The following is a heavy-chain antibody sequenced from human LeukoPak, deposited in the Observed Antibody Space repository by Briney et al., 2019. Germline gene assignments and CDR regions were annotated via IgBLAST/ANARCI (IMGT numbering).Heavy chain of an antibody. CDR1: GDSISNSHW. Sequence: SGTLSLTCAVSGDSISNSHWWSWVRQPPGKGLEWIGSIYYSGSTYYNPSLKSRVTISVDTSKNQFSLKLSSVTAADTAVYYCARLRTWGSEWYLDLWGRGTLVTVSS. D-gene: IGHD7-27*01. J-gene: IGHJ2*01. V-gene: IGHV4-4*02. CDR2: IYYSGST. CDR3: ARLRTWGSEWYLDL.